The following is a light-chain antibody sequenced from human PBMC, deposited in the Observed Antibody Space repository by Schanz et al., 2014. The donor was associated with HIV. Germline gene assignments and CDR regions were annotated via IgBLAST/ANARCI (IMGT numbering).Light chain of an antibody. CDR2: RTS. V-gene: IGKV3-20*01. Sequence: EIVLTQSPGTLSLSPGERAALSCRASQSVTSNLLAWYQQKPGQAPRLLIYRTSSRAIGIPDRFSGGGSGTDFILTISRLEPEDFAVYYCQQHGGSPETFGQGTKVEIK. CDR1: QSVTSNL. CDR3: QQHGGSPET. J-gene: IGKJ1*01.